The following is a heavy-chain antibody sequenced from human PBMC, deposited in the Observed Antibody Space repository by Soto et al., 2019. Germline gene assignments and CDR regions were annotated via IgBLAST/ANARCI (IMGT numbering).Heavy chain of an antibody. Sequence: QVQLVESGGVVVQPGRSLRLSCAATGFTFSSYGMHWVGQAPGKGLEWVAVIWYDGSNKYYADSVKGRFTIPRDNSKNALYLQMNSLRAEDTAVYYYARDDSLAVRYGVRGGVAFDIRGQGRMVTVSS. CDR3: ARDDSLAVRYGVRGGVAFDI. D-gene: IGHD3-10*01. CDR1: GFTFSSYG. CDR2: IWYDGSNK. V-gene: IGHV3-33*01. J-gene: IGHJ3*02.